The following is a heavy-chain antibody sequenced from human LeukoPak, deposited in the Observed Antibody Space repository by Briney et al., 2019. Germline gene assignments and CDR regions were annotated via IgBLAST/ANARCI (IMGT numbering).Heavy chain of an antibody. D-gene: IGHD3-10*01. J-gene: IGHJ5*02. CDR2: IYYTGST. CDR3: ARHSGSGSESRPFDH. V-gene: IGHV4-39*01. Sequence: PLETLSLTCSVSGGSVTSGGLYWGWLRQPPGKGPEWIATIYYTGSTYYNPSLKSRVTISIDTSKNQFSLRLTSVTATDTAVYHCARHSGSGSESRPFDHWGQGTLVSVSS. CDR1: GGSVTSGGLY.